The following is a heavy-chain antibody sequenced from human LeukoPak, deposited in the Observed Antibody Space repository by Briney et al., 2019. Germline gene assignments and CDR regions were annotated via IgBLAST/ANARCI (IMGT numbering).Heavy chain of an antibody. Sequence: VSVKVSCKASGYTFTGYYMHWVRQAPGQGLEWMGRINPNSGGTNYAQKFQGRVTMTRDTSISTAYMELSRLRSDDTAVYYCARVHSSSSWATFDYWGQGTLVTVSS. J-gene: IGHJ4*02. V-gene: IGHV1-2*06. CDR1: GYTFTGYY. CDR2: INPNSGGT. D-gene: IGHD6-6*01. CDR3: ARVHSSSSWATFDY.